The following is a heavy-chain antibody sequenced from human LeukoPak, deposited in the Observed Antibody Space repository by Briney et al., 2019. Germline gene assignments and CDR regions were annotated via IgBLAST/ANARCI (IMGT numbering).Heavy chain of an antibody. D-gene: IGHD6-13*01. CDR1: GFTFSSYW. CDR3: AREQQLVLRSFDY. CDR2: IKQDGSEK. J-gene: IGHJ4*02. V-gene: IGHV3-7*01. Sequence: GGSLRLSCAASGFTFSSYWMSWVRQAPGKGLEWVANIKQDGSEKYYVDSVKGRFTIFRDNAKNSLYLQMNSLRAEDTAVYYCAREQQLVLRSFDYWGQGTLVTVSS.